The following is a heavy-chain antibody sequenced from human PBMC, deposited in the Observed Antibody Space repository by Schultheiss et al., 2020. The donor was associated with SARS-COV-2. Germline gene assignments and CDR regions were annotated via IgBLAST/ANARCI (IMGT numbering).Heavy chain of an antibody. CDR2: IRSKAYGGTT. Sequence: GGSLRLSCTASGFTFGDYAMSWVRQAPGKGLEWVGFIRSKAYGGTTEYAASVKGRFTISRDDSKSIAYLQMNSLKTEDTAVYYCARDMVSSTSIAARRGDYYYGMDVWGQGTTVTVSS. V-gene: IGHV3-49*04. CDR3: ARDMVSSTSIAARRGDYYYGMDV. CDR1: GFTFGDYA. D-gene: IGHD6-6*01. J-gene: IGHJ6*02.